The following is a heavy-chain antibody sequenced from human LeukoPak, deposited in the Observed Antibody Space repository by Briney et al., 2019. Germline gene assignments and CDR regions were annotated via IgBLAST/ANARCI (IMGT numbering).Heavy chain of an antibody. CDR1: GFTFSSYG. Sequence: PGGSLRLSCAASGFTFSSYGMHWVRQAPGKGLEWVAVIWYDGSNKYYADSVKGRFTISRDNSKNTLYPQMNSLRAEDTAVYYCARGIGEQLVFGAFDIWGQGTMVTVSS. D-gene: IGHD6-6*01. J-gene: IGHJ3*02. CDR2: IWYDGSNK. V-gene: IGHV3-33*01. CDR3: ARGIGEQLVFGAFDI.